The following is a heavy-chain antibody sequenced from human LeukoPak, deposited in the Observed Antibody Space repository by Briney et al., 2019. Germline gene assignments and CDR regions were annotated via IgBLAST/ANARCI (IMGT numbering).Heavy chain of an antibody. V-gene: IGHV4-31*03. CDR3: ARAGNGGDYYYGMDV. J-gene: IGHJ6*02. Sequence: SETLSLTCTVSGGSVSSGSFYWTWIRQPPGKGLEWIGYIYYSGSTYYNPSLKSRVTISIDTSKNQFSLKLSSVTAADTAVYYCARAGNGGDYYYGMDVWGQGTTVTVSS. D-gene: IGHD2-8*01. CDR2: IYYSGST. CDR1: GGSVSSGSFY.